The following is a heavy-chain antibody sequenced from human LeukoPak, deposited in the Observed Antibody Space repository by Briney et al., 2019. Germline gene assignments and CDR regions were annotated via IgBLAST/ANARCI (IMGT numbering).Heavy chain of an antibody. D-gene: IGHD3-3*01. V-gene: IGHV3-74*01. CDR2: IKYDGSAT. Sequence: GGSLRLSCAASGFTFSNYWMHWIRQVPGKGLVWVSHIKYDGSATNYADPVKGRFTISRDNAKNTLYLQMNSLRAEDTAVYYCVSGSLQSGYNFDYWGQGALVTVSS. CDR3: VSGSLQSGYNFDY. J-gene: IGHJ4*02. CDR1: GFTFSNYW.